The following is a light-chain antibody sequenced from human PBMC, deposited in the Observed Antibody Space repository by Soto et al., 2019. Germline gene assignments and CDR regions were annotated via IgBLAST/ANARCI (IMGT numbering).Light chain of an antibody. CDR1: QSVSTN. Sequence: VMTQSPATLSVSPGERATLSCRASQSVSTNLAWYQQKPGQAPRLLIYDASTRATGIPVRFSGSGSGTDFTLTISRLEPEDFAVYYCQQYGSSPGTFGQGTKVDIK. V-gene: IGKV3-20*01. J-gene: IGKJ1*01. CDR3: QQYGSSPGT. CDR2: DAS.